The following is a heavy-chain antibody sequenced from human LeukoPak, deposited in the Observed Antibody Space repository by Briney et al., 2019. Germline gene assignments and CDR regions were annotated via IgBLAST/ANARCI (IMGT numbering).Heavy chain of an antibody. CDR3: ARERGYSYWSYFDY. Sequence: PSETLSLTWAVYGGSFSGYYWSWIRQPPGKGLEWIGEINHSGSTNYNPSLKSRVTISVDTSKNQFSLKLSSVTAADTAVYYCARERGYSYWSYFDYWGQGTLVTVSS. CDR1: GGSFSGYY. D-gene: IGHD5-18*01. J-gene: IGHJ4*02. V-gene: IGHV4-34*01. CDR2: INHSGST.